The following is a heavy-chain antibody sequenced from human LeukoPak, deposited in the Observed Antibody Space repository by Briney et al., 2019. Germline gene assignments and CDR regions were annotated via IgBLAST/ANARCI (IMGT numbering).Heavy chain of an antibody. CDR2: IYYSGST. CDR3: ARRRGGYGLDY. Sequence: PSETLSLTCTVSGGSISSYYWSWIRQPPGKGLEWIGYIYYSGSTNYNPSLKSRVTISVDTSKNQFSLKLSTVTAADTAVYYCARRRGGYGLDYWGQGTLVTVSS. J-gene: IGHJ4*02. V-gene: IGHV4-59*08. D-gene: IGHD5-18*01. CDR1: GGSISSYY.